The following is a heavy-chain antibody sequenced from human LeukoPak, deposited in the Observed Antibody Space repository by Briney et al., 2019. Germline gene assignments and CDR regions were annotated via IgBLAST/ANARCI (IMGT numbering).Heavy chain of an antibody. CDR2: IDPSDSYT. CDR1: GYSFTSYW. D-gene: IGHD3-16*02. Sequence: GASLRISCKGSGYSFTSYWISWVRPMPGKGRGWMGRIDPSDSYTNYSPSFQGHVTISADKSISTAYPQWSSLKASDTAMYHCARGGRYDYVWGSYRYTYWGQGTLVTVSS. J-gene: IGHJ4*02. V-gene: IGHV5-10-1*01. CDR3: ARGGRYDYVWGSYRYTY.